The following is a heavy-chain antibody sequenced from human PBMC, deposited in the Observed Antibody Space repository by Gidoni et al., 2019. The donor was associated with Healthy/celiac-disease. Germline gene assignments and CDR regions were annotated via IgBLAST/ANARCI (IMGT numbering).Heavy chain of an antibody. CDR3: ALTARYCSSTSCYEGAFDY. Sequence: QVQLQESGPGLVQPSQTLSLTCPVSAGSISRGSYYWSWIRQPAGKGLEWIGRIYTSGSTNYNPSLKSRVTISVDTSKNQCSLKLSSVTAADTAVYYCALTARYCSSTSCYEGAFDYWGQGTLVTVSS. V-gene: IGHV4-61*02. D-gene: IGHD2-2*01. CDR2: IYTSGST. J-gene: IGHJ4*02. CDR1: AGSISRGSYY.